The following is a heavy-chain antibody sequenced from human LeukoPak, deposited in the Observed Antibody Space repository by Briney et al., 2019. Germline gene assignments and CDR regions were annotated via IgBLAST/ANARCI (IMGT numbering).Heavy chain of an antibody. V-gene: IGHV5-51*01. D-gene: IGHD3-10*01. Sequence: GESLKISCKGSGYSFNAYYIAWVRQMPGKDLEWMGAIYPGDSDTTYSPSLQGQVTISADKSATTAYLQWNSLKASDTAIYYCARLMTLVRGGLKRLPRSCGMDVWGQGTTVTVS. J-gene: IGHJ6*02. CDR1: GYSFNAYY. CDR2: IYPGDSDT. CDR3: ARLMTLVRGGLKRLPRSCGMDV.